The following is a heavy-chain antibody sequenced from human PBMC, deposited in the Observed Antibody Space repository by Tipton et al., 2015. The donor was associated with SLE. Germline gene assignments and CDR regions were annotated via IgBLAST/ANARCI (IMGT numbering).Heavy chain of an antibody. V-gene: IGHV3-15*01. J-gene: IGHJ2*01. CDR1: GFTFSNAW. D-gene: IGHD6-13*01. CDR2: IKSKTDGGTT. Sequence: SLRLSCAASGFTFSNAWMSWVRQAPGKGLEWVGRIKSKTDGGTTDYAAPVKGRFTISRDDSKNTLYLQMNSLKTEDTAVYYCTSGSSCDGDWYFYLLGRVTLVTVSS. CDR3: TSGSSCDGDWYFYL.